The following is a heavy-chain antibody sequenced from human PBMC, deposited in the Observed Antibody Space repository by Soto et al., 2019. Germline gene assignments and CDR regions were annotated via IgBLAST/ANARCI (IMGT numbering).Heavy chain of an antibody. J-gene: IGHJ4*02. CDR1: GGTFSSYA. D-gene: IGHD4-17*01. CDR2: IIPIFGTA. CDR3: ARGLDYGDYFD. Sequence: GASVKVSCKASGGTFSSYAISWVRQAPGQGLGWMGGIIPIFGTANYAQKFQGRVTITADESTSTAYMGLSSLRSEDTAVYYCARGLDYGDYFDWGQGTLVTVSS. V-gene: IGHV1-69*13.